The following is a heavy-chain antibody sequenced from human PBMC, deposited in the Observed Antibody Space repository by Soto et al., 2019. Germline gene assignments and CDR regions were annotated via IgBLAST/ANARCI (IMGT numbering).Heavy chain of an antibody. D-gene: IGHD4-17*01. CDR3: ARTPYGDYVDY. Sequence: QVQLVQSGAVVKKPGASVKVSCKASGYTFTSYAINWVRQATGQGLEWMGWMNPNSGSTGYAQKFQGRVSKHRNTSIRTAYMELSSLRSEDTAVYYCARTPYGDYVDYWGQGTLVTVSS. J-gene: IGHJ4*02. CDR2: MNPNSGST. CDR1: GYTFTSYA. V-gene: IGHV1-8*01.